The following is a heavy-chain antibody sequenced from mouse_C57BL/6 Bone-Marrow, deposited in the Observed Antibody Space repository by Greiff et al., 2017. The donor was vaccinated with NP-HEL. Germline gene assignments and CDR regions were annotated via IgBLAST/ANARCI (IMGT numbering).Heavy chain of an antibody. CDR3: ARNYYGSSYDIDY. CDR1: GYTFTSYW. D-gene: IGHD1-1*01. CDR2: IDPSDSYT. J-gene: IGHJ2*01. Sequence: QVQLQQPGAELVKPGASVKLSCKASGYTFTSYWMQWVKQRPGQGLEWIGEIDPSDSYTNYNQKFKGKATLTVDTSSSTAYMQLSSLTSEDSAVYYCARNYYGSSYDIDYWGQGTTLTVSS. V-gene: IGHV1-50*01.